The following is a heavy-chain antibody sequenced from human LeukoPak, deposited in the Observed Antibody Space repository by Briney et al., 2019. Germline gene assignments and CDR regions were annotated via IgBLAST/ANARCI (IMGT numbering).Heavy chain of an antibody. CDR3: ARGGGGTNFDS. Sequence: GGSLRLSCAASGFTFSSYAMHWVRQAPGKGLEWVAVISYDGGNKYYADSVKGRFTLSRDNSKNTLYLQMNSLRAEDTAVYYCARGGGGTNFDSWGQGTLVTVSS. CDR2: ISYDGGNK. D-gene: IGHD3-16*01. CDR1: GFTFSSYA. V-gene: IGHV3-30*04. J-gene: IGHJ4*02.